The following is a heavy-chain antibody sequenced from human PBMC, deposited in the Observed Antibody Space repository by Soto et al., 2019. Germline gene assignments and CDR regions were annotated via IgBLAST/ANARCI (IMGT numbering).Heavy chain of an antibody. J-gene: IGHJ5*02. CDR2: ISLYSDGT. CDR3: ARVVPGAAAWFGP. Sequence: QVQLVQSGGEVKRPGASVKVSCKTSGYTFSNYGITWVRQAPGQPLEWLGWISLYSDGTNYAQKFQGRVSMTTDTSTTTAYMELRILRSEDTAVYYCARVVPGAAAWFGPWGQGTLVTVSS. D-gene: IGHD2-2*01. CDR1: GYTFSNYG. V-gene: IGHV1-18*01.